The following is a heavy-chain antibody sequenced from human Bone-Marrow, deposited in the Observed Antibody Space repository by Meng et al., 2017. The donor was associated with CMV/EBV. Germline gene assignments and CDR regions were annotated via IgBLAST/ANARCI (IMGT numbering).Heavy chain of an antibody. CDR1: GGSISSSIYY. V-gene: IGHV4-39*07. D-gene: IGHD6-13*01. CDR2: IYYSGST. Sequence: HLRCEESGPALVKPSETLSLTSTFSGGSISSSIYYWGWIRQPPGKGLEWIGSIYYSGSTYYNPSLKSRVTISVDTSKNQFSLKLSSVTAADTAVYYCARDPPVPTAGGFDYWGQGTLVTVSS. J-gene: IGHJ4*02. CDR3: ARDPPVPTAGGFDY.